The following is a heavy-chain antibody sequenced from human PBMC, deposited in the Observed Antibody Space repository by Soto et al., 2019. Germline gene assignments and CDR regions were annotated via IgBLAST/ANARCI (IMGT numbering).Heavy chain of an antibody. CDR1: GDSISSRNW. CDR3: ARHNYGSGSTYFDY. J-gene: IGHJ4*02. CDR2: ISHGGNT. V-gene: IGHV4-4*02. Sequence: PSETLSLTCAVSGDSISSRNWWSWVRQPPGKGLEWIGEISHGGNTNYNPSLQSRVTISVDKSKNQFSLKLSSVTAADTAVYYCARHNYGSGSTYFDYWGQGTLVTVSS. D-gene: IGHD3-10*01.